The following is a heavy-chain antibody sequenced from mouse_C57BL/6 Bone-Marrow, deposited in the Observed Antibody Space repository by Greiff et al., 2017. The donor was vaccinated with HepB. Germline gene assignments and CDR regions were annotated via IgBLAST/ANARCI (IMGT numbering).Heavy chain of an antibody. D-gene: IGHD2-1*01. J-gene: IGHJ1*03. CDR2: IWKGGST. CDR1: GFSLTSYG. CDR3: ANYGNYWYFDV. Sequence: VHLVESGPGLVQPSQSLSITCTVSGFSLTSYGVHWVRQSPGKGLEWLGVIWKGGSTDYNAAFMSRLSITKDNSKSKVFFKMNSLQADDTAIYYCANYGNYWYFDVWGTGTTVTVSS. V-gene: IGHV2-5*01.